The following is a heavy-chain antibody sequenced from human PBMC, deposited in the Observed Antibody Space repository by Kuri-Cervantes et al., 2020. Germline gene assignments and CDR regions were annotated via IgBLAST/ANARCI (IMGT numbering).Heavy chain of an antibody. CDR3: ATSYMVQGVIIPPNFDY. D-gene: IGHD3-10*01. J-gene: IGHJ4*02. CDR1: GGTFSSYA. CDR2: IIPIFGTA. V-gene: IGHV1-69*13. Sequence: SVKVSCKASGGTFSSYAISWVRQAPGQGLEWMGGIIPIFGTANYAQKFQGRVTITADESTSTAYMELSSLRPEDTAVYYCATSYMVQGVIIPPNFDYWGQGTLVTVSS.